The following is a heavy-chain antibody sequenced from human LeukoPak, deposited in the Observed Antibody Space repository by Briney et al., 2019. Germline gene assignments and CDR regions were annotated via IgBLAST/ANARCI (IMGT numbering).Heavy chain of an antibody. D-gene: IGHD3-16*01. CDR2: IWFDGSNK. Sequence: GGSLRLSCVASGFTFSSYGMHWVRQAPGKGLEWVAVIWFDGSNKYYADSVKGRFTISRDNSKNTLYLQMNSLRAEDTAVYYCAKGRAASGSYGDYWGQGTLVTVSS. J-gene: IGHJ4*02. CDR1: GFTFSSYG. V-gene: IGHV3-33*06. CDR3: AKGRAASGSYGDY.